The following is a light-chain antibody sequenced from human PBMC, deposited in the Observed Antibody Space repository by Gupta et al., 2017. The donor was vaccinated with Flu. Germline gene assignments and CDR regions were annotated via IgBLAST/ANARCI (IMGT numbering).Light chain of an antibody. J-gene: IGKJ2*03. CDR1: QTIASSF. Sequence: RATLSCRTSQTIASSFLAWYQQKPGQAPRLLIYGASNRATGIPDRFSGSGSGTDFTLTISRLEPEDFAVYYCQQYGSSPLYSFGQGTKLEIK. CDR3: QQYGSSPLYS. V-gene: IGKV3-20*01. CDR2: GAS.